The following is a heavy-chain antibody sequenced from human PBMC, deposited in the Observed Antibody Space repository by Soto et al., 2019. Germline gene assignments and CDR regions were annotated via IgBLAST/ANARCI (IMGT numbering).Heavy chain of an antibody. CDR3: AHERDSGYSGSCFDY. Sequence: QITLKESGPTLVKPTQPLTLTCTFSGFSLNTRRMSVGWIRQPPGKALEWLALIYWDDDKRYSPSLKSRLTFIKDTSKNPVVLIMTNMDPVDTATYYCAHERDSGYSGSCFDYWGQGTLVTVSS. D-gene: IGHD6-13*01. J-gene: IGHJ4*02. CDR2: IYWDDDK. CDR1: GFSLNTRRMS. V-gene: IGHV2-5*02.